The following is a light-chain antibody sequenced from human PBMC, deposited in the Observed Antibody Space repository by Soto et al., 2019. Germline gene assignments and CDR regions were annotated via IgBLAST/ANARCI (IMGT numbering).Light chain of an antibody. CDR2: DAS. Sequence: DIQMTQSPSTLSASVGDRVTITCRASQRISSWLAWYQQKPGKAPKLLIYDASSLESGVPSRFSGSGSGTEFTITISSLQHDDFATYYCQQYNSYSWTFGQGTKVEIK. J-gene: IGKJ1*01. V-gene: IGKV1-5*01. CDR1: QRISSW. CDR3: QQYNSYSWT.